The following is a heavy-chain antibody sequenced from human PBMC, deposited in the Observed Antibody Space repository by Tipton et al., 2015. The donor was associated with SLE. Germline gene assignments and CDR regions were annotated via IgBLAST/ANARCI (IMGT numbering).Heavy chain of an antibody. CDR2: IWFDGSNE. D-gene: IGHD3-22*01. CDR3: AKSDSSDEMGAFDI. J-gene: IGHJ3*02. Sequence: SLRLSCAASGFTFSSYAMHWVRQAPGKGLEWVAGIWFDGSNEYYADSVKGRFTISRDNSKNTLYVEMKSLRAEDTATYYCAKSDSSDEMGAFDIWGQGTMVTVSS. V-gene: IGHV3-33*06. CDR1: GFTFSSYA.